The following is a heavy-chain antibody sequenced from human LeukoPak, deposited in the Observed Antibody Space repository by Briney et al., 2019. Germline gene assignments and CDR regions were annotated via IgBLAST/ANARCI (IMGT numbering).Heavy chain of an antibody. V-gene: IGHV3-23*01. CDR3: AKDGGNYDFWSAYYYYYYMQV. D-gene: IGHD3-3*01. CDR1: GFTFSSCA. CDR2: ISGSGGST. J-gene: IGHJ6*03. Sequence: GGSLRLSCAASGFTFSSCAMSWVRQAPGKGLEWVSAISGSGGSTYYADSVKGRFTISRDNSKNTLYLQMNSLRAEDTAVYYCAKDGGNYDFWSAYYYYYYMQVWGKGTTVTVSS.